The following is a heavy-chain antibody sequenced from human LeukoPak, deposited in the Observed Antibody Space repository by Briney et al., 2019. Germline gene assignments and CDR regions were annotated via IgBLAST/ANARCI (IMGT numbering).Heavy chain of an antibody. CDR1: GFTFSSYA. CDR2: ISSSSSYI. J-gene: IGHJ4*02. Sequence: GGSLRLSCAASGFTFSSYAMNWVRQAPGKGLEWVSSISSSSSYIYYADSVKGRFTISRDNAKNSLYLQMNSLRAEDTAVYYCARDPYGGNKRYFDYWGQGTLVTVSS. V-gene: IGHV3-21*01. CDR3: ARDPYGGNKRYFDY. D-gene: IGHD4-23*01.